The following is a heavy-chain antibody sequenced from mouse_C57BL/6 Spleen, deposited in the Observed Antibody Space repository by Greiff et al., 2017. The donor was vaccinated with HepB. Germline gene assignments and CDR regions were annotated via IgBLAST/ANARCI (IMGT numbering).Heavy chain of an antibody. CDR3: ARRGQVVAASAVDN. J-gene: IGHJ4*01. D-gene: IGHD1-1*01. CDR1: GFSLSTSGMG. V-gene: IGHV8-12*01. CDR2: IYWDDDK. Sequence: QVTLKECGPGLLQSSQTLSLTCSFTGFSLSTSGMGVRWIRQPSGKGLEWLAHIYWDDDKRHNPTLKSRLTITKDTPRNQVFHKSTSVDTKDTATNYCARRGQVVAASAVDNWGKGTSVTVST.